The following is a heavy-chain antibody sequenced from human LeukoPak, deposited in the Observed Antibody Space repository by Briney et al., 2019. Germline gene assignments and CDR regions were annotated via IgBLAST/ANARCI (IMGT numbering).Heavy chain of an antibody. CDR3: ARAPAPRHCTSTSCPRGPFDY. D-gene: IGHD2-2*01. V-gene: IGHV3-48*01. CDR2: ISAGGSTI. J-gene: IGHJ4*02. Sequence: GGSLRLSCAASGFTFSTYSMNWVRQAPGKGLGWVSYISAGGSTIYYADSVQGRFTISRDNAKSSLSLQMSSLTAEDTALYYCARAPAPRHCTSTSCPRGPFDYWGQGTLVTASS. CDR1: GFTFSTYS.